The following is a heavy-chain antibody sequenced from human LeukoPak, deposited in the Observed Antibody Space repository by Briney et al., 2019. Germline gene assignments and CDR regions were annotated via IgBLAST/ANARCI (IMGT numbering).Heavy chain of an antibody. V-gene: IGHV3-11*01. CDR1: GLRFSDYY. Sequence: PGGSLRLSCAASGLRFSDYYVSRIRQAPGKGLQWVSYISSGGDIMHYADSVKGRFTISRDNSKNTLYLQMNSLRVEDTAVYYCASRLAAAAFWGQGTLVTVSS. J-gene: IGHJ4*02. D-gene: IGHD6-13*01. CDR3: ASRLAAAAF. CDR2: ISSGGDIM.